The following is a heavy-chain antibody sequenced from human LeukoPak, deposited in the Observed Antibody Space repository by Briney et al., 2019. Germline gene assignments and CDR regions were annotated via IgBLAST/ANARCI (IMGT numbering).Heavy chain of an antibody. Sequence: SETLSLTCTVSGGSISSSSYYWGWIRQPPGKGLEWIGSIYYGGSTYYNPSLKSRVTISVDTSKIHFSLKLTSVTAADTAVYYCARVGIVVVPAASREDYYYYMDVWGKGTTVTVSS. J-gene: IGHJ6*03. CDR2: IYYGGST. CDR1: GGSISSSSYY. V-gene: IGHV4-39*02. D-gene: IGHD2-2*03. CDR3: ARVGIVVVPAASREDYYYYMDV.